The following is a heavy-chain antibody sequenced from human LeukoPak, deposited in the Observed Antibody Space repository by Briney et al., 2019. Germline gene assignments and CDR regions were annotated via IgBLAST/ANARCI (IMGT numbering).Heavy chain of an antibody. CDR2: FSSSGST. Sequence: SETLSLTCSVSGDSITYFYWSWIRQAAGKGLEWIGRFSSSGSTDYNASLKSRVTMSVDTSKNQLSLKLSSVTAADTAVYYCARASGDYDYYYYYYMDVWGKGTTVTVSS. J-gene: IGHJ6*03. D-gene: IGHD4-17*01. CDR3: ARASGDYDYYYYYYMDV. V-gene: IGHV4-4*07. CDR1: GDSITYFY.